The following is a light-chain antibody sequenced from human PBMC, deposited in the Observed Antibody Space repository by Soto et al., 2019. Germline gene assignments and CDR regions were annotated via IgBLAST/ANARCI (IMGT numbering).Light chain of an antibody. CDR3: QQPISFPIT. CDR2: AAS. CDR1: RDLSGR. V-gene: IGKV1D-12*01. Sequence: DIQMTQSPSSVSASVGDRVTITCRASRDLSGRLDWYQQKPGKAPRLLISAASSLQSGVPSRFSGSGSGTDFTLTIRSLQPEDFATYYCQQPISFPITFGQGTLLEIK. J-gene: IGKJ5*01.